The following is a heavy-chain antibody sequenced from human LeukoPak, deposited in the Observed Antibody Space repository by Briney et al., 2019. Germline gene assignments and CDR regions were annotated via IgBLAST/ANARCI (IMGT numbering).Heavy chain of an antibody. CDR1: GGTFSSYA. J-gene: IGHJ4*02. CDR3: ARVDATSLAVHY. Sequence: SVKVSCKASGGTFSSYAISWVRQAPGQGLEWMGRIIPILGIANYAQKFQGRVTITADKSTSTAYMELSSLRSEDTAVYYCARVDATSLAVHYWGQGTLVTVSS. D-gene: IGHD6-19*01. V-gene: IGHV1-69*04. CDR2: IIPILGIA.